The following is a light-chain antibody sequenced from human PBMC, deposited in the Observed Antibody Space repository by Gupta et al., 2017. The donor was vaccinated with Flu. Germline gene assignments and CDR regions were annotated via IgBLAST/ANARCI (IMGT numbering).Light chain of an antibody. V-gene: IGKV3-11*01. CDR3: QQRSSWWT. J-gene: IGKJ1*01. Sequence: SPATLSLSPGERATRSCRASQSVTTYLAWYQQKPGRAPRLLIYAASNRATGIPARFTGSGSGTDFTLTISSLEPEDFAVYYCQQRSSWWTFGQGTKVEIK. CDR1: QSVTTY. CDR2: AAS.